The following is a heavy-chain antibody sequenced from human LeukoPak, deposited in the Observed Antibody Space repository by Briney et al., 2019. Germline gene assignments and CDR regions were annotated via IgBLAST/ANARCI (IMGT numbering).Heavy chain of an antibody. CDR1: GFTFDDYA. D-gene: IGHD6-13*01. J-gene: IGHJ4*02. CDR3: AKGALGAAAAGTFDY. CDR2: ISWNSGSI. V-gene: IGHV3-9*01. Sequence: GGSLRLSCAASGFTFDDYAMHWVRQAPGKGLEWVPGISWNSGSIGYADSVKGRFTISRDNAKNSLYLQMNSMRAEDRALYYCAKGALGAAAAGTFDYWGQGTLVTVSS.